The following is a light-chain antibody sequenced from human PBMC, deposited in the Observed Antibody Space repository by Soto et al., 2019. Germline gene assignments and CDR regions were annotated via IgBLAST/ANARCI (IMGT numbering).Light chain of an antibody. V-gene: IGKV3-11*01. Sequence: EIVLTQSPPTLSLSPGERATLSCRASQSVSSYLAWYQQKPGQAPGLLIYDASKRATGIPARFSGSGSGTDFTLTISSLEPEDFAVYYCQQRSNWPPTWTFGQGTRVEIK. CDR1: QSVSSY. CDR2: DAS. CDR3: QQRSNWPPTWT. J-gene: IGKJ1*01.